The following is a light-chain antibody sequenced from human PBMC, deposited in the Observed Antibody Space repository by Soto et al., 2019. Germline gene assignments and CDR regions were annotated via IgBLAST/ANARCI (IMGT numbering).Light chain of an antibody. V-gene: IGKV1-9*01. CDR3: KQVNSYPVT. Sequence: DIQFTQSPSFLSASVGHRVNITCRAIQDISSFLGWYQQKPGKAPELLIFAASTLQSGVPSRFSGSGSGTEFTLTISSLQPEDFATYSCKQVNSYPVTFGGGTKVDIK. CDR2: AAS. J-gene: IGKJ4*01. CDR1: QDISSF.